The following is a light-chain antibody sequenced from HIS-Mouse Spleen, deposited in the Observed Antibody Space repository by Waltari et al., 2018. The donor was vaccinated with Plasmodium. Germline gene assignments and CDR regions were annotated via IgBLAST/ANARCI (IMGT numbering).Light chain of an antibody. CDR2: GKN. CDR3: NSRDSSGNHLGVV. V-gene: IGLV3-19*01. CDR1: RLRSYY. J-gene: IGLJ2*01. Sequence: SSELTQDPAVSVALGQTVRITCQGDRLRSYYASWYQQKPGQAPVLVIYGKNNRPSGIPDRLSGSSSGNTASLTITGAQAEDEADYYCNSRDSSGNHLGVVFGGGTKLTVL.